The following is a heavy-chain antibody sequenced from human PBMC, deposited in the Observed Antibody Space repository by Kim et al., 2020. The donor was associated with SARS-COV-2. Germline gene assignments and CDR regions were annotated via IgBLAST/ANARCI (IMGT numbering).Heavy chain of an antibody. CDR2: INPSGGST. D-gene: IGHD3-22*01. CDR3: ARDLQGFDSSGYVDC. Sequence: ASVKVSCKASGYTFTSYYMHWVRQAPGQGLEWMGIINPSGGSTSYAQKFQGRVTMTRDTSTSTVYMELSSLRSEDTAVYYCARDLQGFDSSGYVDCWGQGTLVTVSS. V-gene: IGHV1-46*01. J-gene: IGHJ4*02. CDR1: GYTFTSYY.